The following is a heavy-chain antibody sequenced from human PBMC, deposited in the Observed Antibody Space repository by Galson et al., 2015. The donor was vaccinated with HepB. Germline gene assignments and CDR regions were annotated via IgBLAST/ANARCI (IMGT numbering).Heavy chain of an antibody. CDR3: ARDLSEGYCFDY. CDR1: GFTFSSHA. CDR2: ITHDGNAE. V-gene: IGHV3-30*04. J-gene: IGHJ4*02. Sequence: SLRLSCAASGFTFSSHAMHWVRQAPGEGLEWVAVITHDGNAEYYADSVKGRFTVSRDNSKNILFLQLNSLRVEDTALYYCARDLSEGYCFDYCGQGTLVTVSS. D-gene: IGHD2-15*01.